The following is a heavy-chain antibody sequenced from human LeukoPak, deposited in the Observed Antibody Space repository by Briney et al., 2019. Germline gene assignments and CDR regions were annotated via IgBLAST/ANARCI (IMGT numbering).Heavy chain of an antibody. CDR2: IWYDGSNK. CDR3: ARDRGPSYRETNWFDP. V-gene: IGHV3-33*01. CDR1: GFTFNSYG. Sequence: AEGSLRLSCAASGFTFNSYGMHWVRQAPGKGLEWVAVIWYDGSNKYYADSVKGRFTISRDSSKNTLYLQMNSLRAEDTAVYYCARDRGPSYRETNWFDPWGQGTLVTVSS. D-gene: IGHD1-26*01. J-gene: IGHJ5*02.